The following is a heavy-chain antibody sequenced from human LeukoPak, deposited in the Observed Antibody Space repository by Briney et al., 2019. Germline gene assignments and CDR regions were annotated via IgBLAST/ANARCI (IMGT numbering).Heavy chain of an antibody. J-gene: IGHJ4*02. V-gene: IGHV4-30-4*08. CDR1: GGSISSGDYY. CDR3: ARDQLVRGVINYC. CDR2: ILYSGST. Sequence: SQTLSLTCTVSGGSISSGDYYWNWIRQPPGKGLEWIGYILYSGSTYYNPSLKSRVNISVDTSKNQFSLKLKSVTAADTAVYYCARDQLVRGVINYCWGQGTLVTVSS. D-gene: IGHD3-10*01.